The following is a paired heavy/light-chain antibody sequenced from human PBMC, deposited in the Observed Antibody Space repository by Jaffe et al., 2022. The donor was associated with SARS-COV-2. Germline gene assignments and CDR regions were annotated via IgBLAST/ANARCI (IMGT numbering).Heavy chain of an antibody. Sequence: EVQVLESGGGLVQPGGSLRLSCAASGFTLRTYAMSWVRQAPGEGLEWVSSISASGGGTHYADSVKGRFIISRDISKNTLYLQMNSLAAEDTAIYYCAKTRRTGTNYAMDVWGQGTTVTVSS. V-gene: IGHV3-23*01. D-gene: IGHD1-1*01. CDR2: ISASGGGT. CDR3: AKTRRTGTNYAMDV. CDR1: GFTLRTYA. J-gene: IGHJ6*02.
Light chain of an antibody. Sequence: DIQMTQSPSSLSASVGDRVTITCRASQTISSSYLHWYQQKPGKAPKLLIYAASSLQSGVPSRFSGSGSGTDFTLTVSSLQPEDFATYYCQQSDTVPYTFGQGTKLEIK. J-gene: IGKJ2*01. CDR3: QQSDTVPYT. CDR2: AAS. CDR1: QTISSSY. V-gene: IGKV1-39*01.